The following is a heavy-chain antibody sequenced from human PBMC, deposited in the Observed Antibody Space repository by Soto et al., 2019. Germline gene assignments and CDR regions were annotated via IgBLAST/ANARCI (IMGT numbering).Heavy chain of an antibody. CDR2: INPNSGGT. D-gene: IGHD5-12*01. Sequence: ASVKVSCKASGYTFTGYYMHWVRQAPGQGLEWMGWINPNSGGTNYAQKFQGWVTMTRDTSISTAYMELSRLRSDDTAVYYCAREDRDGYKPFDYWGQGTLVTVSS. J-gene: IGHJ4*02. CDR1: GYTFTGYY. V-gene: IGHV1-2*04. CDR3: AREDRDGYKPFDY.